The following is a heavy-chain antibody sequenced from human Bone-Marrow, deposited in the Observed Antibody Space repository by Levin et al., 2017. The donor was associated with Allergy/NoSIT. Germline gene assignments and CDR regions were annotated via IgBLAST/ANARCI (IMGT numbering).Heavy chain of an antibody. CDR1: GYTFSDYY. D-gene: IGHD2-2*01. J-gene: IGHJ5*02. Sequence: GASVKVSCKASGYTFSDYYMYWVRQAPGQGLEWMGWINPKSGNTNYAQKFQGRVTMTRDTSISTVYMELNNLKSDDTAVYYCARRADVVVVPVNWFDPWGRGTLVTVSS. CDR2: INPKSGNT. V-gene: IGHV1-2*02. CDR3: ARRADVVVVPVNWFDP.